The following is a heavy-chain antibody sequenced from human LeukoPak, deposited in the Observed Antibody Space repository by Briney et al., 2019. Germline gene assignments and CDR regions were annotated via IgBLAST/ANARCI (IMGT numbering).Heavy chain of an antibody. Sequence: GASVKVSCKASGGTFSNYAITWVRQAPGQGLEWMGRIIPIFGTANYAQKFQGRVTITTDESTTTAYMELSSLRSEDTAVYYCASGSGMITFGGVQFDYXXQGTLVTVS. V-gene: IGHV1-69*05. CDR1: GGTFSNYA. D-gene: IGHD3-16*01. J-gene: IGHJ4*02. CDR2: IIPIFGTA. CDR3: ASGSGMITFGGVQFDY.